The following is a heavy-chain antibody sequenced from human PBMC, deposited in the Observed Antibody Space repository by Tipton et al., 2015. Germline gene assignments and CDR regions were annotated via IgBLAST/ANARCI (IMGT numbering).Heavy chain of an antibody. D-gene: IGHD3-10*01. CDR1: GGSLSSVNW. J-gene: IGHJ5*02. CDR3: ARLRETYGSDSDNWFDP. Sequence: TLSLTCAVSGGSLSSVNWWTWVRQTPGEGLEWIGQIYHSADATYNPSLQSRVSMSVDTSKDQFSLSLTSVTAADTAVYYCARLRETYGSDSDNWFDPWGQGTLVTVSS. V-gene: IGHV4-4*02. CDR2: IYHSADA.